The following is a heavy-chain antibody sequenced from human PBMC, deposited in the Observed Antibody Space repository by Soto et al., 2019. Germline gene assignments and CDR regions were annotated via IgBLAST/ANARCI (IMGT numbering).Heavy chain of an antibody. Sequence: QVQLVQSGAEVKQPGASVKVSCKSSGYTFIHYAMHWVRQAPGQGLEWLGWINTGNGDTGFSQKFQGRVSITMDTAASTTYVELSSLISEDTAVYYCARQGDSRILRDAFDIWGQGTLVTVAS. D-gene: IGHD5-18*01. J-gene: IGHJ3*02. CDR2: INTGNGDT. CDR1: GYTFIHYA. V-gene: IGHV1-3*04. CDR3: ARQGDSRILRDAFDI.